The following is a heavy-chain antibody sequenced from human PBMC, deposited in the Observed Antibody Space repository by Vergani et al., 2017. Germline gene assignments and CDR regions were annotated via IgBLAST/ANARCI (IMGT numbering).Heavy chain of an antibody. CDR3: ARSIAAAGESDY. V-gene: IGHV4-59*01. D-gene: IGHD6-13*01. CDR2: IYYSGST. Sequence: QVQLQESGPGLVKPSETLSLTCTVSGGSISSYYWSWIRQPPGKGLEWIGYIYYSGSTNYNPSLKSRVTISVDTSKNQFSLTLSSVTAADTAVYYCARSIAAAGESDYWGQGTLVTVSS. J-gene: IGHJ4*02. CDR1: GGSISSYY.